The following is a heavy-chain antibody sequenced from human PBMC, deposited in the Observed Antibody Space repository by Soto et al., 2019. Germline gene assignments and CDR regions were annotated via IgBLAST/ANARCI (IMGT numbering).Heavy chain of an antibody. CDR3: ARDRVRGSSSWYGDNWFDP. D-gene: IGHD6-13*01. CDR2: INPSGGST. CDR1: GYTFTSYY. V-gene: IGHV1-46*01. Sequence: ASVKVSCKASGYTFTSYYMHWVRQAPGQGLEWMGIINPSGGSTSYAQKFQGRVTMTRDTSTSTVYIELSSLRSEDTAVYYCARDRVRGSSSWYGDNWFDPWGQGTMVTVSS. J-gene: IGHJ5*02.